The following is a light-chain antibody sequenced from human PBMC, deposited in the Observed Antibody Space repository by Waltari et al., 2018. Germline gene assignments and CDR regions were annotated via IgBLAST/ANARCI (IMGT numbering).Light chain of an antibody. J-gene: IGLJ3*02. CDR3: SIYMGSGIWV. V-gene: IGLV8-61*01. Sequence: QTVVTQEPSLSVSTGGTVTLTCVLSSGSLSTTSYATWYQQTPGQAPRTLVYKASSRSSGVPDRFSGTILGNKAALTITGAQPEDESDYYCSIYMGSGIWVFGGGTKLTVL. CDR2: KAS. CDR1: SGSLSTTSY.